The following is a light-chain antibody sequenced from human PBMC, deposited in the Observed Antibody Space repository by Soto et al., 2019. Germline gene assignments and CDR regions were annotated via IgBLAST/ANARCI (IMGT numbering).Light chain of an antibody. Sequence: DIQMTQSPSTLSASVGDRVTITCRASQSISNWLAWYQQRPGEAPKLLMYDASTLENWVPSRFSGSGSGTEFTLTISGLRPYVFETYYSQQYITYSYPLGQGTKLEIK. J-gene: IGKJ2*01. V-gene: IGKV1-5*01. CDR1: QSISNW. CDR3: QQYITYSYP. CDR2: DAS.